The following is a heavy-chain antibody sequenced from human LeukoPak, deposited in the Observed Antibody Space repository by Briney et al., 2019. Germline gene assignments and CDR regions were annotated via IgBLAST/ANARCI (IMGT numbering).Heavy chain of an antibody. CDR1: GISITTYY. D-gene: IGHD1-26*01. V-gene: IGHV4-59*01. CDR2: IHYSGSA. Sequence: SETLSLTCTVSGISITTYYWSWIRQPPGKGLEWIGLIHYSGSATYNPSLKSRGTISIDTSKNQFSLHLSSVTAADTAVYYCARDIREVGDSHYFDYWGQGALVTVTS. CDR3: ARDIREVGDSHYFDY. J-gene: IGHJ4*02.